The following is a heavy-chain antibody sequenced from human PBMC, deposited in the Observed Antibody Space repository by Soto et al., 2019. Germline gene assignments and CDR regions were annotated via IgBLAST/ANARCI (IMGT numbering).Heavy chain of an antibody. J-gene: IGHJ6*02. Sequence: SVKVSCKASGGTFSSYAISWVRQAPGQGLEWMGGIIPMFGTADYAQRFQGRVTITADDSTSTAYMELSSLRSEDTAVYYCARDETGDSYYYYYGMDVWGQGTTVTVSS. D-gene: IGHD7-27*01. CDR3: ARDETGDSYYYYYGMDV. CDR2: IIPMFGTA. CDR1: GGTFSSYA. V-gene: IGHV1-69*13.